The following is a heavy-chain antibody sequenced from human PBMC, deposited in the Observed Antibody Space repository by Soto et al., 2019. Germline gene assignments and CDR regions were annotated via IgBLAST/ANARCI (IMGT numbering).Heavy chain of an antibody. D-gene: IGHD3-3*01. CDR1: GYTFTSYD. J-gene: IGHJ3*02. Sequence: QVQLAQSGAEVKKPGASVKVSCKASGYTFTSYDINWVRQATGQGLEWMGWMNPNSGNTGYAQKFQGRVSMTRNTSRSTAYMELSSLRSEDTAVYYCAGGNPVLRFLEWLLLGAFDIWGQGTMVTVSS. CDR2: MNPNSGNT. V-gene: IGHV1-8*01. CDR3: AGGNPVLRFLEWLLLGAFDI.